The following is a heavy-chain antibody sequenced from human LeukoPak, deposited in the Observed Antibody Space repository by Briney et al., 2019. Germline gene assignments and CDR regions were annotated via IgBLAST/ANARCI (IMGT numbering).Heavy chain of an antibody. CDR3: ARDKLLWFGEFESYYYYGMDV. J-gene: IGHJ6*04. CDR1: GCSISSYY. Sequence: ASETLSLTCTVPGCSISSYYWSWIRQPPGKGQERNGYIYYRGSTNYNPSLKSRVTISVDTSKNQFSLKLSSVTAADTAVYYCARDKLLWFGEFESYYYYGMDVWGKGTTVTVSS. V-gene: IGHV4-59*01. CDR2: IYYRGST. D-gene: IGHD3-10*01.